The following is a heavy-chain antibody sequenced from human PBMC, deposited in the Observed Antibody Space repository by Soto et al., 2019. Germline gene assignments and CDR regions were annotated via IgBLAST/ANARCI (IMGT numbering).Heavy chain of an antibody. CDR1: GGSISSGGYY. V-gene: IGHV4-31*03. J-gene: IGHJ4*02. D-gene: IGHD2-15*01. Sequence: SETLSLTCTVSGGSISSGGYYWSWIRQHPGKGLEWIGYIYYSGSTYYNPSLKSRVTISVDTSKNQFSLKLSSVTAADTAVYYCARVYRHRVAAIDYWGQGTLVTVSS. CDR2: IYYSGST. CDR3: ARVYRHRVAAIDY.